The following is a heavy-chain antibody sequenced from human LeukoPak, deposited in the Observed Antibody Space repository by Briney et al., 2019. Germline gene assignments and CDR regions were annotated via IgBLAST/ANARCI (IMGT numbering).Heavy chain of an antibody. D-gene: IGHD3-10*01. CDR3: ARVWFGELSPFDYYGMDV. J-gene: IGHJ6*02. V-gene: IGHV3-33*01. Sequence: GGSLRLSCAASGFTFSSYGMHWVRQAPGKGLEWVAVIWYDGSNKYYADSVKGRFTISRDNSKNTLYLQMNSLRAEDTAVYYCARVWFGELSPFDYYGMDVWGQGTTVTVSS. CDR1: GFTFSSYG. CDR2: IWYDGSNK.